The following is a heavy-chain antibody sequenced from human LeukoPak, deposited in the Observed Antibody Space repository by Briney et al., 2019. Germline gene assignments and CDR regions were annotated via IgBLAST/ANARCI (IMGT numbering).Heavy chain of an antibody. D-gene: IGHD2-8*01. CDR2: TSPTGETT. J-gene: IGHJ2*01. Sequence: GSLKVSCKTSGYSFVGYYIHWVRQAPGQGLEWMGITSPTGETTTYAQRFQGRVTMSSDTSTTTVFMELSSLTSDDTAVYCCARDISCTDGVCRHLDHWGPGTLVTVSP. CDR3: ARDISCTDGVCRHLDH. V-gene: IGHV1-46*01. CDR1: GYSFVGYY.